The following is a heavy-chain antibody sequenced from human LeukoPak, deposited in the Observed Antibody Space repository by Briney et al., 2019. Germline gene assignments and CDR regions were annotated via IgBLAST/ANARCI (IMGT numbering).Heavy chain of an antibody. V-gene: IGHV4-30-2*01. CDR2: IYHSVST. CDR3: ARGLGVPAAFDI. Sequence: SETLSLTCTVSGGSISSGGYYWSWIRQPPGKGLEWIGYIYHSVSTYYNPSLKSRVTISVDRSKNQFSLKLSSVTAADTAVYYCARGLGVPAAFDIWGQGTMVTVSS. D-gene: IGHD2-8*01. CDR1: GGSISSGGYY. J-gene: IGHJ3*02.